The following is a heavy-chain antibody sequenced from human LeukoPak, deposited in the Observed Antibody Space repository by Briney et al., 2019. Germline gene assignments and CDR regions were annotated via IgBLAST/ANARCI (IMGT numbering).Heavy chain of an antibody. V-gene: IGHV4-61*01. D-gene: IGHD4-11*01. CDR3: TTDYSNFYGMDV. J-gene: IGHJ6*02. CDR2: IQNSART. Sequence: SETLSLTCTVSGGSVNSGSYFWSWIRQPPGKGLEWIGYIQNSARTNYNPSLESRVTISVDSSKDQFSLRLSSVTAADTAVYYCTTDYSNFYGMDVWGQGTTVTVSS. CDR1: GGSVNSGSYF.